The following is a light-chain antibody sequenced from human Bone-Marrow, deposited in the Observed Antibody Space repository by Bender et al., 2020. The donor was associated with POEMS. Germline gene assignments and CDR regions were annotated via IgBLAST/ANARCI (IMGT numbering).Light chain of an antibody. V-gene: IGLV4-69*01. Sequence: QLVVTQSPSASASLGASVKLTCTLSSGHSSYAIAWHQQQPEKGPRYLMKVNGDGSHSKGDGIPDRFSGSSSGAERYLTISSLQSEDEADYYCQTWGTGMVFGGGTKLTVL. J-gene: IGLJ3*02. CDR3: QTWGTGMV. CDR2: VNGDGSH. CDR1: SGHSSYA.